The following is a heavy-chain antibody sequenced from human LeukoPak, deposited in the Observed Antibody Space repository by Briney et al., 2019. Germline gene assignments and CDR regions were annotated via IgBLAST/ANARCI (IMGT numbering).Heavy chain of an antibody. Sequence: PGGSLRLSCAASGFTFSRYWMSWVRQAPGKGLEWVANINQDGSEKNYVDSAKGRFTISRDNAKNSMYLQMNSLRAEDTAVYYCAREGRRITMVGGVIGAIDNWFDPWGQGTLVTVSS. CDR2: INQDGSEK. CDR3: AREGRRITMVGGVIGAIDNWFDP. D-gene: IGHD3-10*01. V-gene: IGHV3-7*05. J-gene: IGHJ5*02. CDR1: GFTFSRYW.